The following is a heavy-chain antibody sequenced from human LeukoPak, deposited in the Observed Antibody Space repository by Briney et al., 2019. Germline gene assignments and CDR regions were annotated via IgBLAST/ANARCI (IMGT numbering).Heavy chain of an antibody. CDR2: ISYDGSHK. CDR3: ATRHCSIAACRASSYKCMDD. V-gene: IGHV3-30-3*01. CDR1: GFTFSTYA. J-gene: IGHJ6*04. Sequence: GGSLSLSCAASGFTFSTYAMHWVRQAPGKGLEWVAVISYDGSHKYHADSVKGRFTISRDNSKNTLYLQMNSLRAEDTAVYYCATRHCSIAACRASSYKCMDDWGKGTTVTVSS. D-gene: IGHD4-11*01.